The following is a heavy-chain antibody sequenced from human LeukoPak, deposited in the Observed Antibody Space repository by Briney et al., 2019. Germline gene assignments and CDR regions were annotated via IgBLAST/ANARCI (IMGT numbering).Heavy chain of an antibody. D-gene: IGHD4-17*01. J-gene: IGHJ4*02. Sequence: GGSLRLSCEVSGFTFSNFEMNWVRQAPGKGLEWVSIISSGSSAIFSADALKGRFTISRDDAKNLLYLDMNSLRAEDTAVYYCARGHTAVTRHFDFWGQGTLVTVSS. CDR2: ISSGSSAI. CDR3: ARGHTAVTRHFDF. V-gene: IGHV3-21*01. CDR1: GFTFSNFE.